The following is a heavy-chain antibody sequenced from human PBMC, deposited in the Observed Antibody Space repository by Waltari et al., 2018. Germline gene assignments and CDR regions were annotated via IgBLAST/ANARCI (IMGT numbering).Heavy chain of an antibody. J-gene: IGHJ4*02. CDR2: ISSSSSTI. D-gene: IGHD3-10*01. CDR1: GFTFSSYS. CDR3: ARVRITRGNYFDY. V-gene: IGHV3-48*04. Sequence: EVQLVESGGGLVQPGGSLRLSCAASGFTFSSYSMNWVRRAPGKGLEWVSYISSSSSTIYYADSVKGRFTISRDNAKNSLYLQMNSLRAEDTAVYYCARVRITRGNYFDYWGQGTLVTVSS.